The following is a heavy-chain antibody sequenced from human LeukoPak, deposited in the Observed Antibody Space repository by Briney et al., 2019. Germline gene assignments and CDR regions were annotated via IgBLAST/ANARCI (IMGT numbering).Heavy chain of an antibody. D-gene: IGHD2-15*01. J-gene: IGHJ3*02. CDR3: ARDLKWSFDI. CDR2: INPNSGGT. Sequence: ASVKVSCTASGYTFTGYYLHWVRQAPGQGLEWMGRINPNSGGTNYAQKFQGRVTMTRDTSISTVYMELSRLSSDDTAVYYCARDLKWSFDIWGQGTMVTVPS. CDR1: GYTFTGYY. V-gene: IGHV1-2*06.